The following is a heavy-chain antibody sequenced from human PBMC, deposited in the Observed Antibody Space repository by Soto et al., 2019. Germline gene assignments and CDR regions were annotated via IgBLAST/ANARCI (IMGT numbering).Heavy chain of an antibody. CDR2: ISYDGSNK. CDR1: GFTFSSYG. CDR3: AKDRDEEEGYYYYYGMDV. V-gene: IGHV3-30*18. Sequence: GGSLRLSCAASGFTFSSYGMHWVRQAPGKGLEWVAVISYDGSNKYYADSVKGRFTISRDNSKNTLYLQMNSLRAEDTAVYYCAKDRDEEEGYYYYYGMDVWGQGTTVTVSS. J-gene: IGHJ6*02.